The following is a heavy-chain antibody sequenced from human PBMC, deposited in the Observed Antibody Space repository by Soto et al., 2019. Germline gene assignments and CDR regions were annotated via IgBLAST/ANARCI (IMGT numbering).Heavy chain of an antibody. CDR3: AWSGDDSSGHGPY. D-gene: IGHD3-22*01. J-gene: IGHJ4*02. CDR1: GYTFTSYA. Sequence: ASVKVSCKASGYTFTSYAMHWVRQAPGQRLEWMGWVNAGNGNTKYSQKFQGRVTITRDTSASTAYMELSSLRSEDTAVYYCAWSGDDSSGHGPYWGQGTLVTVSS. CDR2: VNAGNGNT. V-gene: IGHV1-3*01.